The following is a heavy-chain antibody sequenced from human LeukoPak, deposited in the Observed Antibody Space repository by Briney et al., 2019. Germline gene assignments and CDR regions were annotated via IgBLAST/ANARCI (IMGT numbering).Heavy chain of an antibody. CDR1: GYTFTSYY. CDR2: INPSGGST. J-gene: IGHJ1*01. CDR3: ARAEDSSGWYQPGYFQH. V-gene: IGHV1-46*01. Sequence: GASVKVSCKASGYTFTSYYMHWVRQAPGQGLEWMGIINPSGGSTSYAQKFQGRVTMTRDMSTSTVYMELSSLRSEDTAVYYCARAEDSSGWYQPGYFQHWGQGTLVTVSS. D-gene: IGHD6-19*01.